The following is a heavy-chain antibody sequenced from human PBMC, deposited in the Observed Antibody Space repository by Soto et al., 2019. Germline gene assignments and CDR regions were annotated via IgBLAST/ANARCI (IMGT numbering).Heavy chain of an antibody. J-gene: IGHJ4*02. V-gene: IGHV3-49*04. CDR2: IRSKAYGGTT. D-gene: IGHD3-22*01. Sequence: GGSLRPSCTASGFTFGDYAMSWVRQAPGKGLEWVGFIRSKAYGGTTEYAASVKGRFTISRDDSKSIAYLQMNSLKTEDTAVYYCTSTPYEAYYYDSSGYYYGYWGQGTLVTLSA. CDR3: TSTPYEAYYYDSSGYYYGY. CDR1: GFTFGDYA.